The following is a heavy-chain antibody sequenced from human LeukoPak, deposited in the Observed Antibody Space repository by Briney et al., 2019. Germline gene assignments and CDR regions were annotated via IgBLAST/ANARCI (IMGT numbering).Heavy chain of an antibody. V-gene: IGHV3-53*01. Sequence: GGSLRLSCAASGFTFNSYAMPWVRQAPGKGLEWVSVIYSGGSTYYADSVKGRFTISRDNSKNTLYLQMNSLRAEDTAVYYCASGWGAGMNVWGQGTTVTVSS. CDR1: GFTFNSYA. CDR2: IYSGGST. CDR3: ASGWGAGMNV. D-gene: IGHD1-26*01. J-gene: IGHJ6*02.